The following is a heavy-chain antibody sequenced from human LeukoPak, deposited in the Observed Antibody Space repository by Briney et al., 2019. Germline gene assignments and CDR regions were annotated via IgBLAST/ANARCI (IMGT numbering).Heavy chain of an antibody. Sequence: SETLSLTCTVSGGSISNYYWSWIRQPPGKGLEWIGYIYYSGSTNYNPSLKSRVTISVDTSKNQFSLKLSSVTAADTAAYYCARDLGYSDGWFDPWGQGTLVTVSS. D-gene: IGHD1-26*01. CDR1: GGSISNYY. CDR3: ARDLGYSDGWFDP. CDR2: IYYSGST. J-gene: IGHJ5*02. V-gene: IGHV4-59*01.